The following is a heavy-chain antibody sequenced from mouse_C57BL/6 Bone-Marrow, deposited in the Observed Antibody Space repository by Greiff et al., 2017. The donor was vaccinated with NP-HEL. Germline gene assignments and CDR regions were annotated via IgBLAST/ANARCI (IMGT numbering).Heavy chain of an antibody. J-gene: IGHJ1*03. V-gene: IGHV1-82*01. CDR2: IYPGDGDT. D-gene: IGHD1-1*02. Sequence: VKLQESGPELVKPGASVKISCKASGYAFSSSWMNWVKQRPGKGLEWIGRIYPGDGDTNYNGKFKGKATLTADNASSTAYLQLSSLTSEDSAVYYCARNRGGYYGYFDVWGTGTTVTVSS. CDR1: GYAFSSSW. CDR3: ARNRGGYYGYFDV.